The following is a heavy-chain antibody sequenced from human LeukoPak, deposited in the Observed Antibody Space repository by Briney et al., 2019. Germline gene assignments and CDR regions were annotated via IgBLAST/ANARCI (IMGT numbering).Heavy chain of an antibody. CDR2: IDWDDDK. CDR3: AREITIFDGFDP. D-gene: IGHD3-9*01. J-gene: IGHJ5*02. V-gene: IGHV2-70*11. Sequence: SGPTLVNTTQTLTLTCTFSGFSLSTSGMCVSWIRQPPGKALEWLARIDWDDDKYYNTSLKPRLTISKDTSKNQVVLTMTNMDPVDTATYYCAREITIFDGFDPWGQGTLVTVSS. CDR1: GFSLSTSGMC.